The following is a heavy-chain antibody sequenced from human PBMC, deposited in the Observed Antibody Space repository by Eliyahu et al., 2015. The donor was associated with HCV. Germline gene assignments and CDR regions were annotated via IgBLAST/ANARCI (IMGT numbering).Heavy chain of an antibody. CDR2: ISYDGSHK. V-gene: IGHV3-30*18. Sequence: SYGMHWVRQAPGKGLEWVAIISYDGSHKYYADSVKGRFTISRDNSKNTLYLQMDSLRPEDTAVYYCAKSTGQQLAGFDYWGQGTLVTVSS. J-gene: IGHJ4*02. D-gene: IGHD6-13*01. CDR3: AKSTGQQLAGFDY. CDR1: SYG.